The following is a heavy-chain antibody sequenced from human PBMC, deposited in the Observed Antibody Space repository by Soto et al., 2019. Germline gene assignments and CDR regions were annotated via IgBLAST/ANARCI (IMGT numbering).Heavy chain of an antibody. V-gene: IGHV3-48*01. J-gene: IGHJ5*02. Sequence: EVQLVESGGGLVQPGGSLRLSCAASGFTFSSYSMNWVRQAPGKGLEWVSYISSSSSTIYYAESVKGRFTISRDNAKNSMYLQMNSLRAEDTAVYYFARHPERIAEIGWFDPWGQGTLVTVSS. D-gene: IGHD6-13*01. CDR1: GFTFSSYS. CDR3: ARHPERIAEIGWFDP. CDR2: ISSSSSTI.